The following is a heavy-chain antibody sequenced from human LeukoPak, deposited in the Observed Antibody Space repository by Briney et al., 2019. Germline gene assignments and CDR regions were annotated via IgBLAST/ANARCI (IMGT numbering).Heavy chain of an antibody. CDR3: ARHRRDSIGYCSFDS. CDR1: GDSITTNY. J-gene: IGHJ4*02. D-gene: IGHD3-22*01. Sequence: SETLSLTCTVSGDSITTNYWTWIRQPPSPRMGLQWLGYISASGSTNYNPFLGSRVTISLDTSKNQVSLRLISVTATDTAVYYCARHRRDSIGYCSFDSWGQGTLVTVSS. V-gene: IGHV4-4*09. CDR2: ISASGST.